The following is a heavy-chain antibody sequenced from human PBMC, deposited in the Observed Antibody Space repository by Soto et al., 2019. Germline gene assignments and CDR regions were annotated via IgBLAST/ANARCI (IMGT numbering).Heavy chain of an antibody. J-gene: IGHJ6*02. CDR1: GGSISSNKW. D-gene: IGHD4-17*01. Sequence: QVQLQESGPGLVKPSGTLSLTCAVSGGSISSNKWWSWVRQPPGKGLEWIGEIYHSGGTIYNPSLKSRVTISVDKSKIQLSLKLSSVTAADTAVYYCVQYGDYAGMDVWGPGTTVTVSS. CDR3: VQYGDYAGMDV. CDR2: IYHSGGT. V-gene: IGHV4-4*02.